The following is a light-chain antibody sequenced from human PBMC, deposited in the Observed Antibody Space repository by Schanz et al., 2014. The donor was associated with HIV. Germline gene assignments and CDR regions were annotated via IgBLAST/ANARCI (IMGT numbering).Light chain of an antibody. CDR3: SSYTSSSTWV. Sequence: QSVLTQPPSASGSPGQSVTISCTGTSSDVGGYNYVSWYQLRPGKAPQLMIYEVTKRPSGVSNRFSGSKSGSTASLTISGLQAEDVADYYCSSYTSSSTWVFGGGTKLTVL. V-gene: IGLV2-14*01. J-gene: IGLJ3*02. CDR1: SSDVGGYNY. CDR2: EVT.